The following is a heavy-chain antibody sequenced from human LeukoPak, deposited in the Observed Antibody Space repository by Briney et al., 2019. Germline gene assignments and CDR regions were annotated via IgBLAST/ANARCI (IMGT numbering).Heavy chain of an antibody. Sequence: PSETLSLTCTVSGGTISSRSYHWGWIRQPPGKGLEWIGSIYYTGSTYYNPSLKSRVTMSADTSNHQFSLKLSSVTAADTAAYYCVRHCIKTSCYLYDFWGHGVLVTVSS. J-gene: IGHJ4*01. D-gene: IGHD2-2*01. CDR2: IYYTGST. CDR1: GGTISSRSYH. V-gene: IGHV4-39*01. CDR3: VRHCIKTSCYLYDF.